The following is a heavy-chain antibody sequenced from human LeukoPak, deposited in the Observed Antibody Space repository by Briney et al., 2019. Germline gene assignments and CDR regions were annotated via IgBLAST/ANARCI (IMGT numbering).Heavy chain of an antibody. J-gene: IGHJ4*02. CDR2: INPSGGST. D-gene: IGHD3-22*01. CDR1: GYTFTSYY. CDR3: ARGLVVVNWIDY. V-gene: IGHV1-46*01. Sequence: ASVKVSCKASGYTFTSYYMHWVRQAPGQGLEWMGIINPSGGSTSYAQKFQGRVTMTRDTSISTAYMELSRLRSDDTAVYYCARGLVVVNWIDYWGQGTLVTVSS.